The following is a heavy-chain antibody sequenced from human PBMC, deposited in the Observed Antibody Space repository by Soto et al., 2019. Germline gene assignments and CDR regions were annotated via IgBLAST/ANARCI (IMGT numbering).Heavy chain of an antibody. Sequence: GGSLRLSCAASGFTFSSYAMSWVRQAPGKGLEWVSAISGSGGSTYYADSVKGRFTISRDNSKNTLYLQMNSLRAEDTAVYYCAKNLIVLMVYATAFDYWGQGTLVTVSS. CDR3: AKNLIVLMVYATAFDY. J-gene: IGHJ4*02. D-gene: IGHD2-8*01. V-gene: IGHV3-23*01. CDR1: GFTFSSYA. CDR2: ISGSGGST.